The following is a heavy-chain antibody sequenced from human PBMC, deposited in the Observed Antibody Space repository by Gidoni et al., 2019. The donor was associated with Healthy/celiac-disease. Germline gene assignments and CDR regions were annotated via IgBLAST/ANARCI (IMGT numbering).Heavy chain of an antibody. Sequence: QVQLVESGGGLVKPGGSLRLSCAASGFTFSAYYMSGIRQAPGKGLEGVSYISSRGSTIYYADSVKGRFTISRDNAKNSLYLQMNSLRAEDTAVYYCARVVRTIWFGELGAFDIWGQGTMVTVSS. D-gene: IGHD3-10*01. CDR2: ISSRGSTI. CDR3: ARVVRTIWFGELGAFDI. J-gene: IGHJ3*02. V-gene: IGHV3-11*01. CDR1: GFTFSAYY.